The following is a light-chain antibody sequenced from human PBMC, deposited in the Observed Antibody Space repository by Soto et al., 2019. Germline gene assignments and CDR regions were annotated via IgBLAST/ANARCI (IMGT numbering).Light chain of an antibody. CDR1: QRVLYSLNNMNY. Sequence: DIVMTQSPESLAVSLGGRATINCKSSQRVLYSLNNMNYLAWYRQKPGQPPQLLIYWASTRESGVPDRFTGSGSGTDFTLTISNLQAEDAAVYYCQQYYTTPRTFGQGTKVDI. V-gene: IGKV4-1*01. CDR3: QQYYTTPRT. CDR2: WAS. J-gene: IGKJ1*01.